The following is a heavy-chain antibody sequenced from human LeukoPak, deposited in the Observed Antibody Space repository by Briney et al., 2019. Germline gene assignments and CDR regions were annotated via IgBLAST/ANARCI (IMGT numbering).Heavy chain of an antibody. V-gene: IGHV3-30*02. J-gene: IGHJ4*02. Sequence: GGSLRLSCAASGFTFSDYAMHWVRQAPGKGLEWVSVISYDGSNKYYADSVKGLFTISRDNSKNTLYLQMNSLRAEDTAVYYFAKERRYVRTKSPSDYWGQGTLVTDSS. D-gene: IGHD1-14*01. CDR1: GFTFSDYA. CDR3: AKERRYVRTKSPSDY. CDR2: ISYDGSNK.